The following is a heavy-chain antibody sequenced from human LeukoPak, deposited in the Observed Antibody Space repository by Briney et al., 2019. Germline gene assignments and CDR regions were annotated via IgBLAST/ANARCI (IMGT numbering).Heavy chain of an antibody. D-gene: IGHD3-9*01. V-gene: IGHV3-9*03. CDR3: AKNKYDIFTAELDP. J-gene: IGHJ5*02. Sequence: PGRSLRLSCAASGFTFDDYAMHWVRQAPGKGLEWVSGISWNSGSIGYADSVKGRFTISRDNAKNTLYPQMNSLRAEDMALYYCAKNKYDIFTAELDPWGQGTLVTVSS. CDR1: GFTFDDYA. CDR2: ISWNSGSI.